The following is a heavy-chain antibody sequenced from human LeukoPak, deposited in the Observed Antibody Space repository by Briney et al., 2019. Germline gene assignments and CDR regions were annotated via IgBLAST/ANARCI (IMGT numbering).Heavy chain of an antibody. J-gene: IGHJ4*02. CDR3: ARDWATVTELDY. V-gene: IGHV4-39*02. Sequence: SETLSLTCTVSGGSISSSSYYWGWIRQPPGKGLEWIGSIYYSGSTYYNPSLKSRVTIAVDTSKNQFSLKLSSVTAADTAVYYCARDWATVTELDYWGQGTLVTVSS. D-gene: IGHD4-17*01. CDR2: IYYSGST. CDR1: GGSISSSSYY.